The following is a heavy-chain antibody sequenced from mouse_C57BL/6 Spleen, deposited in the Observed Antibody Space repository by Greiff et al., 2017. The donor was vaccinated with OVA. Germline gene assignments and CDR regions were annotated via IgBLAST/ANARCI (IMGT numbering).Heavy chain of an antibody. CDR2: INPSSGYT. J-gene: IGHJ2*01. Sequence: QVQLQQSGAELARPGASVKMSCKASGYTFTSYTMHWVKQRPGQGLEWIGYINPSSGYTKYNQKFNDKATLTADKSSSTAYMQLSSLTSEDSAVYYCARGAYYSNPYYFDYWCQGTTLTVSS. CDR3: ARGAYYSNPYYFDY. V-gene: IGHV1-4*01. D-gene: IGHD2-5*01. CDR1: GYTFTSYT.